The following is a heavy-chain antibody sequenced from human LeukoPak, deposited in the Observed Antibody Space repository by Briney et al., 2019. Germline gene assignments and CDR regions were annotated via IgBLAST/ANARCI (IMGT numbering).Heavy chain of an antibody. Sequence: GGSLRLSCAASGFTFTIYGMNWLRQAPGKGLEWVSYLSGRSDSIYYAESVKGRFTISRDNARNSLYLQMNSLRDEDTAVYYCARDRDYAFDYWGQGTLVTVSS. CDR1: GFTFTIYG. CDR2: LSGRSDSI. CDR3: ARDRDYAFDY. D-gene: IGHD4-17*01. J-gene: IGHJ4*02. V-gene: IGHV3-48*02.